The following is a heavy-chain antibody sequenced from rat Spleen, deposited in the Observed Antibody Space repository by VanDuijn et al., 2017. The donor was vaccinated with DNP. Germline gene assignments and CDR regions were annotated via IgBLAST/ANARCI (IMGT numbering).Heavy chain of an antibody. Sequence: EVQLVESGGGLVQPGRSLKLSCAASGLTFSDYNMAWVRQAPTKGLEWVASISTGGGNTYYRDSVKGRFTISRDNAKNTQYLQMDSLRSEDTATYYCATRLQWPFDYWGQGVMVTVSS. CDR1: GLTFSDYN. CDR3: ATRLQWPFDY. J-gene: IGHJ2*01. CDR2: ISTGGGNT. D-gene: IGHD1-1*01. V-gene: IGHV5S13*01.